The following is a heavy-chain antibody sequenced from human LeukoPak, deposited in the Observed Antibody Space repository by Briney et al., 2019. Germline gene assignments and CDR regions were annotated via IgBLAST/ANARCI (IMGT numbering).Heavy chain of an antibody. J-gene: IGHJ4*02. CDR3: ARRRGYSYGRDFDY. CDR2: IKQDGSEK. V-gene: IGHV3-7*01. CDR1: GFTLSSYW. Sequence: GGSLRLSCAASGFTLSSYWMTWVRQAPGKGLEWVANIKQDGSEKYYVDSVKGRFTISRDNAKNSLYLQMNSLRAEDTAVYYCARRRGYSYGRDFDYWGQGTLVTVSS. D-gene: IGHD5-18*01.